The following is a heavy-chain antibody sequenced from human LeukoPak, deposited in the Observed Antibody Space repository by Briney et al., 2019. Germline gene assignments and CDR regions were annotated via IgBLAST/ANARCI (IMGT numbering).Heavy chain of an antibody. CDR2: IHSSGST. J-gene: IGHJ5*02. Sequence: PSETLSLTCTVSGGSISNYYWSWIRQPAGKGLEWIGRIHSSGSTNYNPSLKSRVTISVDKSKNQFSLRLSSVIAADTAVYFCARDRGSSGLSTVPDHNWFDPWGQGTLVTVSS. D-gene: IGHD6-19*01. V-gene: IGHV4-4*07. CDR3: ARDRGSSGLSTVPDHNWFDP. CDR1: GGSISNYY.